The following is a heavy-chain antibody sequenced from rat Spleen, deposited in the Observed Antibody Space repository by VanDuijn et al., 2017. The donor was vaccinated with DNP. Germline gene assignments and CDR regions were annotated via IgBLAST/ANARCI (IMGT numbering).Heavy chain of an antibody. CDR2: ISASGGST. Sequence: EVQLVESGGGLVQPGRSLKLSCAASGFTFSSFPMAWVRQAATKGLEWVATISASGGSTSYRDSVKGRFTISRNNANRTLYLQMDSLRSEDTATYYCATYYYSVDYWGQGVMVTVSS. V-gene: IGHV5-46*01. D-gene: IGHD1-1*01. J-gene: IGHJ2*01. CDR1: GFTFSSFP. CDR3: ATYYYSVDY.